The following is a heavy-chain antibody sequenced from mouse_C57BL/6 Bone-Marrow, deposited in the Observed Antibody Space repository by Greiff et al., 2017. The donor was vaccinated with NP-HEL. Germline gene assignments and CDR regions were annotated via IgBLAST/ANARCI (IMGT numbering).Heavy chain of an antibody. D-gene: IGHD3-3*01. Sequence: DVKLVESGAELVRPGASVKLSCTASGFNIKDDYMHWVKQRPEQGLEWIGWIDPENGDTEYASKFQGKATITADTSSNTAYLQLSSLTSEDTAVYYCTTAGTAWFAYWGQGTLVTVSA. CDR1: GFNIKDDY. J-gene: IGHJ3*01. CDR3: TTAGTAWFAY. V-gene: IGHV14-4*01. CDR2: IDPENGDT.